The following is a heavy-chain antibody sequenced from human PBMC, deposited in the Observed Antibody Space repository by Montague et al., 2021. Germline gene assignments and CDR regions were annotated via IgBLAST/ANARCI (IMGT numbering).Heavy chain of an antibody. D-gene: IGHD1-26*01. CDR2: LSNGGST. Sequence: SETLSLTCTVFGDSINTYSWSWIRQPAGKGLEWIGRLSNGGSTNSNPSLKSRVSMSVDTSKNQFSLKLSSVTAADTAVYFCSRVTVGASGYFYCYYMDVWGRGTTVTVSS. J-gene: IGHJ6*03. CDR1: GDSINTYS. V-gene: IGHV4-4*07. CDR3: SRVTVGASGYFYCYYMDV.